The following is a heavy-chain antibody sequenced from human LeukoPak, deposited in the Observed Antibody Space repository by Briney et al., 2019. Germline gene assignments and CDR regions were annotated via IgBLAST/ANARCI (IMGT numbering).Heavy chain of an antibody. CDR1: GGSFSGYY. CDR3: ARGRVPAAIRHPGLDY. D-gene: IGHD2-2*01. J-gene: IGHJ4*02. V-gene: IGHV4-34*01. CDR2: INHSGST. Sequence: SETLSLTCAVYGGSFSGYYWSWIRQPPGKGLEWIGEINHSGSTNYNPSLKSRVTISVDTSKNQFSLKLSSVTAADTAVYYCARGRVPAAIRHPGLDYWGQGTLVTVPS.